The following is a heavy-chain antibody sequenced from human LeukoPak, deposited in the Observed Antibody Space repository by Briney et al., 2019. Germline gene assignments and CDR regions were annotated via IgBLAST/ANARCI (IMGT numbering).Heavy chain of an antibody. CDR3: ARVPGRWLQKNAFDI. D-gene: IGHD5-24*01. CDR2: INHSGST. J-gene: IGHJ3*02. CDR1: GGSIFSGGYY. V-gene: IGHV4-30-2*01. Sequence: SQTLSLTCSVSGGSIFSGGYYWSWIRQPPGKGLEWIGEINHSGSTNYNPSLKSRVTISVDTSKNQFSLKLSSVTAADTAVYYCARVPGRWLQKNAFDIWGQGTMVTVSS.